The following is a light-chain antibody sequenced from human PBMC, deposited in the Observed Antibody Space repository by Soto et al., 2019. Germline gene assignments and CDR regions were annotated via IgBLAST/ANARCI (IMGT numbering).Light chain of an antibody. Sequence: SYELTQPPSVSVAPGQTARITCGGNNIGDKNVHWYQQKPGQVPVLVVYDDSVRPSGIPERLSGSNSGNTATLTISSVEAGDGADYYCQVWDTSSDRSYVFGTGTKVTAL. J-gene: IGLJ1*01. CDR1: NIGDKN. CDR2: DDS. CDR3: QVWDTSSDRSYV. V-gene: IGLV3-21*02.